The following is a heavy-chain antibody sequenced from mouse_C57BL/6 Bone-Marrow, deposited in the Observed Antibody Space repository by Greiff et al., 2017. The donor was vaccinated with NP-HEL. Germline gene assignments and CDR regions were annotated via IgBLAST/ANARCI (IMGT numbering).Heavy chain of an antibody. CDR2: IDPSDSYT. CDR3: AREKITTVVWYFDV. Sequence: QVQLQQPGAELVKPGASVKLSCKASGYTFTSYWMQWVKQRPGQGLEWIGEIDPSDSYTNYNQKFKGKATLTVDTSSSTAYMQLSSLTSEDSAVYYCAREKITTVVWYFDVWGTGTTVTVSS. CDR1: GYTFTSYW. V-gene: IGHV1-50*01. D-gene: IGHD1-1*01. J-gene: IGHJ1*03.